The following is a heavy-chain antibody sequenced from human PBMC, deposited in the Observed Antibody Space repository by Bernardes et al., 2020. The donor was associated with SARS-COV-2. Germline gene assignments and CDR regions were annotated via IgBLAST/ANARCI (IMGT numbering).Heavy chain of an antibody. Sequence: GGSLRLSCAASGFTFSTFWMTWVRQAPGKGLEWVTIIAYDGSLKYYADSVRGRFTISRDNSKNTLYLQMDSLKPEDTAVYYCVKVGYDSDNYYHLDNWGRGTPVTVSS. J-gene: IGHJ4*02. CDR1: GFTFSTFW. CDR3: VKVGYDSDNYYHLDN. V-gene: IGHV3-30*18. CDR2: IAYDGSLK. D-gene: IGHD3-22*01.